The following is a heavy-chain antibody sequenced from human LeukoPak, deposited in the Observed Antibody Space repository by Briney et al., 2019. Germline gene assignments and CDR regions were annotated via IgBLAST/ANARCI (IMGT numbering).Heavy chain of an antibody. CDR3: ARARSDSSGYYPYY. CDR2: IYSGGST. J-gene: IGHJ4*02. D-gene: IGHD3-22*01. V-gene: IGHV3-53*01. Sequence: PGGSLRLSCAASGFTVSSNYMTWVRQAPGKGLEWVSGIYSGGSTYYADSVRGRFTISRDNSKNTLYLQMNSLRAEDTAVYYCARARSDSSGYYPYYWGQGTLVTVSS. CDR1: GFTVSSNY.